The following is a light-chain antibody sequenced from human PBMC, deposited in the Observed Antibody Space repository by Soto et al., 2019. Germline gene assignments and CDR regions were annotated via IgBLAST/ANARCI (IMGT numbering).Light chain of an antibody. CDR2: LEGSGSC. CDR1: SGHSSYI. J-gene: IGLJ1*01. CDR3: ETWDSNTYV. Sequence: QLVLTQSSSASASLGSSVSLTCTLSSGHSSYIIAWHQQQPGKAPRYLMKLEGSGSCNKGSGVPDRFSGSSSGADRYLTISNLQFEDEADYYCETWDSNTYVFGTGTKLTVL. V-gene: IGLV4-60*02.